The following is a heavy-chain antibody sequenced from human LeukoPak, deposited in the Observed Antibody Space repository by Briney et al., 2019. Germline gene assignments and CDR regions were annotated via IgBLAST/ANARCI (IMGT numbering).Heavy chain of an antibody. Sequence: GASVKVSCKASGYTFTSYDINWVRQATGQGLEWMGWMNPNSGNAGYAQKLQGRVTMTTDTSTSTAYMELRSLRSDDTAVYYCARERDYTRFDYWGQGTLVTVSS. D-gene: IGHD4-11*01. V-gene: IGHV1-8*01. CDR1: GYTFTSYD. J-gene: IGHJ4*02. CDR2: MNPNSGNA. CDR3: ARERDYTRFDY.